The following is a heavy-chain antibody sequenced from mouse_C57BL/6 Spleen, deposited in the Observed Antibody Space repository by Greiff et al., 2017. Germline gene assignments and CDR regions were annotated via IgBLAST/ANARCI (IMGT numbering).Heavy chain of an antibody. CDR2: INPSNGGT. CDR1: GYTFTSYW. CDR3: ARRGQLRLHAWFAY. J-gene: IGHJ3*01. D-gene: IGHD3-2*02. Sequence: VKVVESGTELVKPGASVKLSCKASGYTFTSYWMHWVKQRPGQGLEWIGNINPSNGGTNYNEKFKSKATLTVDKSSSTAYMQLSSLTSEDSAVYYCARRGQLRLHAWFAYWGQGTLVTVSA. V-gene: IGHV1-53*01.